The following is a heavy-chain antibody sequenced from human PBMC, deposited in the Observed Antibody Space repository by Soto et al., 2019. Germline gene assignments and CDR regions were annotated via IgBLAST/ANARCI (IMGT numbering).Heavy chain of an antibody. CDR2: ISHSGIT. Sequence: SETLSLTCAVSGGSITSANWCTWVRQPPGGGLEWIGEISHSGITNYKASLKSRVTMSVDKTKNDVSLKLTSVTAADTAVYYCARVLRGWFDPWGQGTPVTVSS. J-gene: IGHJ5*02. CDR1: GGSITSANW. CDR3: ARVLRGWFDP. V-gene: IGHV4-4*02.